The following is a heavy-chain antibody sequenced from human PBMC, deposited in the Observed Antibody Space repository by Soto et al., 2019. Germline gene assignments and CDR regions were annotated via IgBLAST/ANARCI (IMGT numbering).Heavy chain of an antibody. J-gene: IGHJ4*02. CDR3: ARDRDDYGSGNYYNRIDF. V-gene: IGHV1-69*01. D-gene: IGHD3-10*01. Sequence: QVQLVQSGAEVKKPGSSVKVSCKASGGIFSTYAISWLRRAPGQGLEWMGGIIPIFGTTNYAQRFQGRVTITADVSTCPAYMELSRLRCADTVAYYCARDRDDYGSGNYYNRIDFWGQGTLVTVSS. CDR1: GGIFSTYA. CDR2: IIPIFGTT.